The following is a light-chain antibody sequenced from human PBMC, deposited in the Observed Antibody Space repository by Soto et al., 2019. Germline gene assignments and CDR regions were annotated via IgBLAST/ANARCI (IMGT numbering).Light chain of an antibody. CDR1: QTVYNY. CDR2: TAS. CDR3: LQSYSLPVT. V-gene: IGKV1-39*01. J-gene: IGKJ3*01. Sequence: DIQMTQSPSSLSASVGDRVTITCRASQTVYNYLSWYQQTPGKAPYLLIYTASTLQTGVPSRFSGSGSGTDFTLTINSLQPEDSATYYCLQSYSLPVTFGLGTKVDVE.